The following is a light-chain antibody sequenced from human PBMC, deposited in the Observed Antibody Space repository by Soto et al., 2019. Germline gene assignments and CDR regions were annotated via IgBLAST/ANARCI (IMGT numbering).Light chain of an antibody. V-gene: IGKV3-20*01. J-gene: IGKJ1*01. Sequence: VCTKAPVITSLSAGERATLSCRAIQSVSSSYLAWYQQKPGQAPRLLIYGASTRATGIPDRFSGSGSGTEFTLTILSLQSEDFAVYDGQKFDRWPRTFGQGTKVDIK. CDR1: QSVSSSY. CDR2: GAS. CDR3: QKFDRWPRT.